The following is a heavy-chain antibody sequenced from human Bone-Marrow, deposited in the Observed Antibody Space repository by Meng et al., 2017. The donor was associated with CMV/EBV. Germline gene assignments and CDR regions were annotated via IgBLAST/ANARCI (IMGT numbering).Heavy chain of an antibody. D-gene: IGHD1-26*01. V-gene: IGHV4-61*01. Sequence: SETLSLTCTVSGGSVSSGSYYWSWIRQPPGKGLEWIGYIYYSGSTNYNPSLKSRVTISVDTSKNQFSLKLSSVTAADTAVYYCARLIVGATYVDYWGQGTLVTVSS. CDR1: GGSVSSGSYY. J-gene: IGHJ4*02. CDR2: IYYSGST. CDR3: ARLIVGATYVDY.